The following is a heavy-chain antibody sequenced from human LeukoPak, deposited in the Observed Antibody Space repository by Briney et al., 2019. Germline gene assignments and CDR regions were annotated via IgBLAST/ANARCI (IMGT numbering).Heavy chain of an antibody. CDR2: ISYDGSNK. D-gene: IGHD6-13*01. V-gene: IGHV3-30*01. CDR1: GFTFSSFA. CDR3: ARAMLAAAVYYFDY. Sequence: GGSLRLSCAASGFTFSSFAMHWVRQAPGKGLEGVAVISYDGSNKYYADSVKGRFTISRDNSKNTLYLQMNSLRAEDTAVYYCARAMLAAAVYYFDYWGQGTLVIVSS. J-gene: IGHJ4*02.